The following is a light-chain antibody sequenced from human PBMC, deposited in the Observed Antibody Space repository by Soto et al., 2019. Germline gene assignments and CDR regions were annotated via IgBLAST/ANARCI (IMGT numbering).Light chain of an antibody. CDR1: SSDVGGYNY. V-gene: IGLV2-14*01. Sequence: QSVLTQRASVSGSPGQSITISCTGTSSDVGGYNYVSWYQQHPGKAPKLMIYEVSNRPSGVSNRFSGSKSGNTASLTISGLQAEDEADYYCSSYTSSSILYVFGTGTKLTVL. J-gene: IGLJ1*01. CDR3: SSYTSSSILYV. CDR2: EVS.